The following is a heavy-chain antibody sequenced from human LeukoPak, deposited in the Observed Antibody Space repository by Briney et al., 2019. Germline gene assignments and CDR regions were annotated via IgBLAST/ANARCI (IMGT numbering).Heavy chain of an antibody. V-gene: IGHV3-7*01. CDR1: GFTFSRYY. Sequence: GGSLRLSCAASGFTFSRYYMNWVRQAPGKGLEWVASIKRDGSEQDYVDSVKGRFTISRDNAKNSLYLQMNSLRAEDTAVYYCAKQQYSGSYVAAFDIWGQGTMVTVSS. CDR2: IKRDGSEQ. CDR3: AKQQYSGSYVAAFDI. J-gene: IGHJ3*02. D-gene: IGHD1-26*01.